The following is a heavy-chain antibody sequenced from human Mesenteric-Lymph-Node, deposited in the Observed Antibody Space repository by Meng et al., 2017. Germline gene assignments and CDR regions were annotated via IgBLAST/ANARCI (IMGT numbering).Heavy chain of an antibody. D-gene: IGHD4-17*01. CDR2: IHSDGST. CDR1: GLTVSTNY. Sequence: GGSLRLSCAASGLTVSTNYMSWVRQAPGKGLEWPSSIHSDGSTYYADSVKGRFTISRDNSKNTVHLQMNSLGAEDTAVYYCARDPGYGDPRDYWGQGTLVTGYS. CDR3: ARDPGYGDPRDY. J-gene: IGHJ4*02. V-gene: IGHV3-66*02.